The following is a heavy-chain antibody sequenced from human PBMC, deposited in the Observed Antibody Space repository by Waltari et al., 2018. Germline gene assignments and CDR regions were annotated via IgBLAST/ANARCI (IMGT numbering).Heavy chain of an antibody. CDR3: ARIYSSSSGCAFDI. CDR2: NYYSGST. D-gene: IGHD6-6*01. J-gene: IGHJ3*02. V-gene: IGHV4-39*07. Sequence: QLQLQESCPGLVKPSETLSLTCTFSGGSLSRSSSYLGWIRQPPGKGLEWIGSNYYSGSTYYNPSLKSRVTISVDTSKNQFSLKLSSVTAADTAVYYCARIYSSSSGCAFDIWGQGTMVTVSS. CDR1: GGSLSRSSSY.